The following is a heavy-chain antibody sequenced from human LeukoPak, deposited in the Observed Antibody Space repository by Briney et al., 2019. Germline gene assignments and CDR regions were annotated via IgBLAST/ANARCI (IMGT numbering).Heavy chain of an antibody. D-gene: IGHD1-26*01. Sequence: PGGSLRLSCVASGLTFSSYWMSWVRQAPGKGLEWVANIKQDGGEKYYVDSVKGRFTISRDNAKNSLYLQMNSLRAEDTAVYYCAREKVGAAHAFDIWGQGTMVTVSS. CDR3: AREKVGAAHAFDI. CDR1: GLTFSSYW. CDR2: IKQDGGEK. V-gene: IGHV3-7*01. J-gene: IGHJ3*02.